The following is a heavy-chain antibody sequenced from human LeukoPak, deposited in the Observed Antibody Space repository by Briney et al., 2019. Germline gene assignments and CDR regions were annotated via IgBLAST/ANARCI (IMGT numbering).Heavy chain of an antibody. CDR3: ARAMPHDNWFNP. J-gene: IGHJ5*02. CDR1: GFTLSNAW. Sequence: GGSLRLSCAASGFTLSNAWMNWVRQVAGKGLVWVSRINGDLTNTTYADSVKGRFTISRDNAKNTLYLQMNSLRAEDTAVYYCARAMPHDNWFNPWGQGSLVTVSS. D-gene: IGHD2-2*01. CDR2: INGDLTNT. V-gene: IGHV3-74*03.